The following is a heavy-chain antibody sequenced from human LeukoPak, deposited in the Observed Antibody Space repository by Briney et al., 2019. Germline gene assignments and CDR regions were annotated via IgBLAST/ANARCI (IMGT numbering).Heavy chain of an antibody. CDR1: GYTFTSYG. CDR2: ISAYNGNT. CDR3: ARGPDYYGSGSYGDY. Sequence: ASVKVSCKASGYTFTSYGISWVRQAPGQGLEWMGWISAYNGNTNYAQKLQGRVTMTTDTSTSTAYMELRSLRSDDTAVYYCARGPDYYGSGSYGDYWGQGTLVTVSS. D-gene: IGHD3-10*01. V-gene: IGHV1-18*01. J-gene: IGHJ4*02.